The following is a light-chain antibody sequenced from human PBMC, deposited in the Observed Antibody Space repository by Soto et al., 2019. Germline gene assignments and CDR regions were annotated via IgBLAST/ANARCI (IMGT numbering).Light chain of an antibody. CDR2: DAS. J-gene: IGKJ1*01. V-gene: IGKV3-15*01. CDR3: QQYEKWPPTT. Sequence: EILMTQSPATLAASPGERATLSCRASQSVGSKLAWYQQKPGQPPRLVMFDASIRATGVPARFSGGGSGTEFTLPISSLQSEYFALYYCQQYEKWPPTTFGQGTKVEIK. CDR1: QSVGSK.